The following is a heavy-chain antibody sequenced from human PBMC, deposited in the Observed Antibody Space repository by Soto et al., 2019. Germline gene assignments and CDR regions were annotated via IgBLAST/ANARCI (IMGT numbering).Heavy chain of an antibody. V-gene: IGHV4-31*03. Sequence: SETLSLTCTVSGGSISSGGYYWSWIRQHPGKGLEWIGYIYYSGSTYYNPSLKSRVTISVDTSKNQFSLKLSSVTAADTAVYYCANLSRFYSTSWGQGTLVTVSS. D-gene: IGHD2-2*01. J-gene: IGHJ4*02. CDR1: GGSISSGGYY. CDR2: IYYSGST. CDR3: ANLSRFYSTS.